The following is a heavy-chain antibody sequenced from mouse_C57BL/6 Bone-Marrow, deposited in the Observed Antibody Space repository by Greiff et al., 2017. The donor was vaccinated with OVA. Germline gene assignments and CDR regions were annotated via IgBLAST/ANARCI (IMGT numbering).Heavy chain of an antibody. V-gene: IGHV1-26*01. CDR2: INPNNGGT. Sequence: VQLQQSGPELVKPGASVKISCKASGYTFTDYYMNWVKQSHGKSLEWIGDINPNNGGTSYNQKFKGKATLTVDKSSSTAYMELRSLTSEGSAVYYCARPRYDYDGAWFAYWGQGTLVTVSA. D-gene: IGHD2-4*01. CDR1: GYTFTDYY. CDR3: ARPRYDYDGAWFAY. J-gene: IGHJ3*01.